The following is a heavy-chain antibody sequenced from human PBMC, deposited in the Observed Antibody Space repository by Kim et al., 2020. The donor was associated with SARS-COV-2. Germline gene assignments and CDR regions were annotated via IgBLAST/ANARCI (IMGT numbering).Heavy chain of an antibody. CDR3: ATVRGSALQHYYYYHFGMDV. D-gene: IGHD3-10*01. Sequence: ASVKVSCKVSGYTLSELSMHWVRQAPGKGLEWMGGFDPEDGETVYAQKFQGRVTMTEDTSTDTAYMELSSLRSEDSDLYYCATVRGSALQHYYYYHFGMDVWGQGTTVTVSS. V-gene: IGHV1-24*01. CDR1: GYTLSELS. CDR2: FDPEDGET. J-gene: IGHJ6*02.